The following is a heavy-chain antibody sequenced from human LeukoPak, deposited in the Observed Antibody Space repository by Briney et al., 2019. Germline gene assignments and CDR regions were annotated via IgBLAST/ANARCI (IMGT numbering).Heavy chain of an antibody. V-gene: IGHV4-59*01. J-gene: IGHJ4*02. CDR2: IYYNGIT. CDR3: ARDGPGKTSGC. D-gene: IGHD3-10*01. CDR1: GASISDYY. Sequence: TSETLSLTCTVSGASISDYYWTWIRQPPGRGLEWIGYIYYNGITNYKPSLKSRVTISIDTSKNQFSLNLSSVTAADTAVYYCARDGPGKTSGCWGQGTLVTVSS.